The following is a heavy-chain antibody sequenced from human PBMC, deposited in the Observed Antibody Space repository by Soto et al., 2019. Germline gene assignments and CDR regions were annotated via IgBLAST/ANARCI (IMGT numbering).Heavy chain of an antibody. CDR1: GFSLSTSGVG. J-gene: IGHJ5*02. CDR2: IYWDDDK. Sequence: QITLKESGPTLVKPTQTLTLTCTFSGFSLSTSGVGVGWIRQSPGKALEWLAIIYWDDDKYYSPSLKSRFTIAKDTSKNQVGLTMTHIDPVDTATYYCAPRRRFLGTYNWFDPWGQGILVTVCS. D-gene: IGHD3-3*01. V-gene: IGHV2-5*02. CDR3: APRRRFLGTYNWFDP.